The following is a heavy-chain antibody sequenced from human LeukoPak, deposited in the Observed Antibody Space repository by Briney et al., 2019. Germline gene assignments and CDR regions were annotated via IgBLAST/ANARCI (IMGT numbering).Heavy chain of an antibody. V-gene: IGHV3-30*04. CDR2: ISFDGSNK. CDR1: GFTFSSYA. J-gene: IGHJ4*02. D-gene: IGHD6-25*01. Sequence: GGSLRLSCAASGFTFSSYAMSWVRQAPGKGLEWVAVISFDGSNKYYADSVKGRFTISRDNSKNTLYLLMNSLMAEDTAVYYCAGVGSWGQGTLVTVSS. CDR3: AGVGS.